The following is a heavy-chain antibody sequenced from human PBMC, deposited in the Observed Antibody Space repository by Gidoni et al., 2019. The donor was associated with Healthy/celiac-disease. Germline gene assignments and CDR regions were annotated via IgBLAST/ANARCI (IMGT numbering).Heavy chain of an antibody. CDR2: ISWNSGSI. Sequence: EVQLVESGGGLVQPGRSLRLSCAASGFPFHDYAMHWVRQAPGKGLEWVSGISWNSGSIGYADSVKGRFTISRDNAKNSLYLQMNSLRAEDTALYYCAKDMGYNWNHYYFDYWGQGTLVTVSS. J-gene: IGHJ4*02. CDR3: AKDMGYNWNHYYFDY. D-gene: IGHD1-20*01. V-gene: IGHV3-9*01. CDR1: GFPFHDYA.